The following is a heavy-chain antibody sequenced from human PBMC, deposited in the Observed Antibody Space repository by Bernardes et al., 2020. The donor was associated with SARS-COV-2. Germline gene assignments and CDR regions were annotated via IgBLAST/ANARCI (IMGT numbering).Heavy chain of an antibody. Sequence: GSLRLACAASVFSFNNYAMHWVRPAPGKGLEWVADISYEGSKRNFADSVKGRITVSRDSAKNMVYLQMNSLRSEDTAVYYCAKARSLFMLYYDDAFDIWGQGTMVIVSS. V-gene: IGHV3-30*18. CDR2: ISYEGSKR. D-gene: IGHD2-8*01. CDR1: VFSFNNYA. CDR3: AKARSLFMLYYDDAFDI. J-gene: IGHJ3*02.